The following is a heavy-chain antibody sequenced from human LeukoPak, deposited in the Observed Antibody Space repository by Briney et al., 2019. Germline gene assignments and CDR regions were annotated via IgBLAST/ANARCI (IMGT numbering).Heavy chain of an antibody. D-gene: IGHD6-19*01. V-gene: IGHV4-61*05. CDR2: IYYSGST. J-gene: IGHJ4*02. CDR1: GGSISSSSYY. Sequence: SETLSLTCTVSGGSISSSSYYWSWIRQPPGKGLEWIGYIYYSGSTNYNPSLKSRVTISVDTSKNQFSLKLSSVTAADTAVYYCARSRRGSGWYYYWGQGTLVTVSS. CDR3: ARSRRGSGWYYY.